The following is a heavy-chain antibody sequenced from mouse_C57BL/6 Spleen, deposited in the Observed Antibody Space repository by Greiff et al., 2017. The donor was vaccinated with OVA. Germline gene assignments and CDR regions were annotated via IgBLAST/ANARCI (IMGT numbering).Heavy chain of an antibody. D-gene: IGHD1-1*01. CDR2: IYPGNSDT. V-gene: IGHV1-5*01. Sequence: SGTVLARPGASVKMSCKTSGYTFTSYWMHWVKQRPGQGLEWIGAIYPGNSDTSYNQKFKGKAKLTAVTSASTAYMELSSLTNEDSAVYYCTGAYGSSRYFDVWGTGTTVTVSS. J-gene: IGHJ1*03. CDR3: TGAYGSSRYFDV. CDR1: GYTFTSYW.